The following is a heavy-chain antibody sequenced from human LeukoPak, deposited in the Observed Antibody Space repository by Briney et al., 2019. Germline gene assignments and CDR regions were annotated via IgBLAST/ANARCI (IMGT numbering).Heavy chain of an antibody. CDR2: IYYSGST. CDR1: GASISSYY. D-gene: IGHD3-16*02. Sequence: PSETLSLTRTVYGASISSYYWGCDRHLPRKWLEWIGYIYYSGSTNYKPSLKSRVTISVDTSKNQFSLKLSSVTAADTAVYYCARGGRIGFDPWGQGTLVTVSS. V-gene: IGHV4-59*01. CDR3: ARGGRIGFDP. J-gene: IGHJ5*02.